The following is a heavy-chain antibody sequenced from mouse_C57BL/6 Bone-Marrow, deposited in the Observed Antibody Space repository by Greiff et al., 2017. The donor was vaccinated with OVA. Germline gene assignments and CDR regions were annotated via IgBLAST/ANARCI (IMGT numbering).Heavy chain of an antibody. CDR1: GYTFTSYW. Sequence: VQLQQSGTVLARPGASVKMSCKTSGYTFTSYWMHWVKQRPGQGLEWIGAIYPGNSDTSYNQKFKGKAKLTAVTSASTAYMELSSLTNEDSAVYYGTRRDYGSSWGAMDYWGQGTSVTVSS. V-gene: IGHV1-5*01. D-gene: IGHD1-1*01. CDR3: TRRDYGSSWGAMDY. J-gene: IGHJ4*01. CDR2: IYPGNSDT.